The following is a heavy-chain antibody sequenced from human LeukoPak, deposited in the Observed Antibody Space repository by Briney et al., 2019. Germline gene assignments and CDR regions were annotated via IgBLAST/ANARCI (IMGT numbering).Heavy chain of an antibody. V-gene: IGHV4-34*01. J-gene: IGHJ4*02. D-gene: IGHD3-22*01. CDR1: GGSFSGYY. CDR2: INHSGST. CDR3: ARGRSGYDY. Sequence: SGTLSLTCAVYGGSFSGYYWSWIRQPPGKGLEWIGEINHSGSTNYNPSLKSRVTISVDTSKNQFSLKLSSVTAADTAVYYCARGRSGYDYWGQGTLVTVSS.